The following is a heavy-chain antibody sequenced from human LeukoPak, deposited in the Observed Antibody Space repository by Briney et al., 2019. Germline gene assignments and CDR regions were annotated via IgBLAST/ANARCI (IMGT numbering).Heavy chain of an antibody. CDR2: VWYDGRNR. CDR3: ARLWGGNGYSGGSLNL. D-gene: IGHD3-16*01. V-gene: IGHV3-33*01. CDR1: GYTFSRQG. Sequence: SGGSLRLSCAASGYTFSRQGIHWVRQAPGKGLEWVAVVWYDGRNRDYADSVKGRFTISKDNSNNMVFLQMDRLRAEDTAVYYCARLWGGNGYSGGSLNLWGQGTLVTVSS. J-gene: IGHJ5*02.